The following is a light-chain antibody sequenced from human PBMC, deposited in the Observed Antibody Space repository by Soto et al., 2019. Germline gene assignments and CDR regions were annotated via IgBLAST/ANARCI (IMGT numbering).Light chain of an antibody. J-gene: IGLJ1*01. CDR3: SSYTTSNTRQIV. CDR1: NSDVGGYNY. CDR2: DVS. V-gene: IGLV2-14*01. Sequence: QSALTQPASVSGSPGQSITISCTGTNSDVGGYNYVPWYQQHPGKAPKFMIYDVSSRPSGVSDRFSGSKSGNTASLTISGLQAEDEADYYCSSYTTSNTRQIVFGTGTKVTVL.